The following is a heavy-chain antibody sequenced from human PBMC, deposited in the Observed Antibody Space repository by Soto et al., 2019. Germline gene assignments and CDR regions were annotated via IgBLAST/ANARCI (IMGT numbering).Heavy chain of an antibody. CDR2: TYYRSKWYN. CDR3: ARDQANWGPQVGNWFDP. J-gene: IGHJ5*02. V-gene: IGHV6-1*01. Sequence: SQTLSLTCAISGDSVSSNSAAWNWIRQSPSRGLEWLGRTYYRSKWYNDYAVSVKSRITINPDTSKNQFSLQLNSVTPEDTAVYYCARDQANWGPQVGNWFDPWGQGTLVTVSS. CDR1: GDSVSSNSAA. D-gene: IGHD7-27*01.